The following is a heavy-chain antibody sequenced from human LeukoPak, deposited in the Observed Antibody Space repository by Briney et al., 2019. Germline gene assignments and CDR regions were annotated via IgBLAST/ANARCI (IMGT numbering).Heavy chain of an antibody. CDR3: TTEGLYSSSWNFDY. Sequence: GGSLRLSFAASGFTFSNAWMSWVRQAPGKGLEWVGRIKSKTDGGTTDNAAPVKGRFTISRDDSKTTLYLQMNSLKTEDTAVYYCTTEGLYSSSWNFDYWGQGTLITVSS. CDR1: GFTFSNAW. V-gene: IGHV3-15*01. CDR2: IKSKTDGGTT. D-gene: IGHD6-13*01. J-gene: IGHJ4*02.